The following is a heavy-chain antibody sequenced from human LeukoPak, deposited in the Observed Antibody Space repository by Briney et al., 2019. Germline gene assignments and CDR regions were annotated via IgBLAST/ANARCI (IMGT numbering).Heavy chain of an antibody. CDR1: GYTFTSYG. D-gene: IGHD2-2*01. Sequence: ASVKVSCKASGYTFTSYGISWVRQAPGQGLEWMGWINPNSGGTNYAQKFQGRVTMTRDTSISTAYMELSRLRSDDTAVYYCARDLGVPADFDYWGQGTLVTVSS. J-gene: IGHJ4*02. V-gene: IGHV1-2*02. CDR2: INPNSGGT. CDR3: ARDLGVPADFDY.